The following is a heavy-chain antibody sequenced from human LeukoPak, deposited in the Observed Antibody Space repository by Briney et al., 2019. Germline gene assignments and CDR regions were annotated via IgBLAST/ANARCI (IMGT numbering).Heavy chain of an antibody. J-gene: IGHJ6*02. V-gene: IGHV3-23*01. CDR1: GFTFTSYA. D-gene: IGHD1-14*01. CDR3: AKTGNYYYGMDV. Sequence: PGGSLRLSCAASGFTFTSYAMSWVRQAPGKGLEWVSAISGSGGSTYYADSVKGRFTISRDNSKNTLYLQMNSLRAEDTAIYHCAKTGNYYYGMDVWGQGTTVTVSS. CDR2: ISGSGGST.